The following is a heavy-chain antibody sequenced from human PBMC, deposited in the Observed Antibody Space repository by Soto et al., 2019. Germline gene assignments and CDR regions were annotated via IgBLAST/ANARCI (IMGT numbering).Heavy chain of an antibody. D-gene: IGHD3-16*01. CDR1: DDSISTDYW. V-gene: IGHV4-4*02. CDR3: ARGFDYRWVY. CDR2: IHHTVGT. Sequence: QVQLQESGPGLVKPSGTLSLTCAVSDDSISTDYWWSWVRQPPGKGLEWIGEIHHTVGTNYIQSLKGRIIMSLDKSNNQLSLKLSSVTAADTAVYYCARGFDYRWVYWGQGTLVTVSS. J-gene: IGHJ4*02.